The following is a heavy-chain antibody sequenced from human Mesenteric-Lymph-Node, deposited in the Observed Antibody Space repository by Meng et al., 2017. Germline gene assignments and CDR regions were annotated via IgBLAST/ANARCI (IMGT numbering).Heavy chain of an antibody. CDR2: ISSHGAYT. D-gene: IGHD2-2*01. J-gene: IGHJ5*02. Sequence: VQLVEPGGSVVQPGGSLRLSCAASGFTFSSYAMSWVRQAPGQGLEWVSSISSHGAYTYYAASVKGRVTIYRDNPKNTLYLQMNSLRAEDAAVYYCAKGLITPSIRSFRTWGQGTLVTVSS. CDR3: AKGLITPSIRSFRT. V-gene: IGHV3-23*04. CDR1: GFTFSSYA.